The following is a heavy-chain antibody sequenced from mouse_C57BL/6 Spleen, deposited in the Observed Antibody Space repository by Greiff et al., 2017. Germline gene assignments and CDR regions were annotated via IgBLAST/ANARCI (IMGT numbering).Heavy chain of an antibody. J-gene: IGHJ4*01. CDR1: GYSFTDYT. CDR2: INPNYGTT. Sequence: VQLQQSGPELVKPGASVKISCKASGYSFTDYTMNWVKQSNGKSLEWIGVINPNYGTTSYNQKFKGKATLTVDQSSSTAYMQLNSLTSEDSAVYYCARIGGSSGYVRYSMDDWGKGTSVTVSS. D-gene: IGHD3-2*02. CDR3: ARIGGSSGYVRYSMDD. V-gene: IGHV1-39*01.